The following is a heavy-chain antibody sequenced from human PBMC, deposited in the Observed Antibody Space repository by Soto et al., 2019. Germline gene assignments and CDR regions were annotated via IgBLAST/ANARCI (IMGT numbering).Heavy chain of an antibody. J-gene: IGHJ4*02. V-gene: IGHV3-21*01. D-gene: IGHD4-17*01. CDR1: GFTFSSYS. CDR2: ISRSSSHI. Sequence: GGSLRLSCAASGFTFSSYSMNWVRQAPGKGLEWVSSISRSSSHIYYADSVKGRFTLSRDNAKNSLHLQMNSLRVEDTAIYYCARSGYGDYGGWRAPFDYWGQGTLVTVSS. CDR3: ARSGYGDYGGWRAPFDY.